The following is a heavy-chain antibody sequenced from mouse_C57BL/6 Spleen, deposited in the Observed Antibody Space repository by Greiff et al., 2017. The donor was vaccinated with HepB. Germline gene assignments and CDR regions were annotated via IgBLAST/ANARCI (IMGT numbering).Heavy chain of an antibody. D-gene: IGHD2-1*01. J-gene: IGHJ4*01. CDR2: INPSNGGT. Sequence: QVHVKQSGTELVKPGASVKLSCKASGYTFTSYWMHWVKQRPGQGLEWIGNINPSNGGTNYNEKFKSKATLTVDKSSSTAYMQLSSLTSEDSAVYYCARKLVPMVMDYWGQGTSVTVSS. V-gene: IGHV1-53*01. CDR1: GYTFTSYW. CDR3: ARKLVPMVMDY.